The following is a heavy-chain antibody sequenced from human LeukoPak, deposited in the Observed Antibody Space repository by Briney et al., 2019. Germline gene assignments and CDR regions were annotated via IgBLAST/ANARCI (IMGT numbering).Heavy chain of an antibody. V-gene: IGHV4-30-4*01. CDR1: GGSISSGDYY. J-gene: IGHJ5*02. CDR2: MYYSGST. CDR3: ARPYYYDSRIDP. D-gene: IGHD3-22*01. Sequence: SQSLSLTCTVSGGSISSGDYYWSWIRQPPGKGLVWIAYMYYSGSTYYNPSLKSRVTMSADTSKNQLSLKLSSVTAADTAVYYCARPYYYDSRIDPWGQGILVTVSS.